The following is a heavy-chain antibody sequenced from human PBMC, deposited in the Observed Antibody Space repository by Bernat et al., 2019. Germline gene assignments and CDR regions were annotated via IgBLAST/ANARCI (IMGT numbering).Heavy chain of an antibody. Sequence: QAQLVQSGAEVKKPGASVKVSCKASGYTFTSYVISWVRQAPRQGLEWMGWISAYNGNTNYAQKLQGRVTMTTDTSTRTAYRELRSMRSEETAVYYCARDGKDIGLVPAGVDYYYGMDVWGQGTTVTVSS. CDR2: ISAYNGNT. CDR1: GYTFTSYV. J-gene: IGHJ6*02. CDR3: ARDGKDIGLVPAGVDYYYGMDV. V-gene: IGHV1-18*01. D-gene: IGHD2-2*01.